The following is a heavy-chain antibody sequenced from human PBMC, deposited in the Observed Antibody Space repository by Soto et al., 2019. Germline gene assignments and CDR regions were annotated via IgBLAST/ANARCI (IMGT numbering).Heavy chain of an antibody. CDR1: GGSISSGGYY. D-gene: IGHD3-16*01. V-gene: IGHV4-31*03. J-gene: IGHJ4*02. CDR3: ARSQEEQYVWGSNNFDY. Sequence: PSETLSLTCTVSGGSISSGGYYWSWIRQHPGKGLEWIGYIYYSGSTYYNPSLKSRVTISVDTSKNQFSLKLSSVTAADTAVYYCARSQEEQYVWGSNNFDYWGQGTLVTVSS. CDR2: IYYSGST.